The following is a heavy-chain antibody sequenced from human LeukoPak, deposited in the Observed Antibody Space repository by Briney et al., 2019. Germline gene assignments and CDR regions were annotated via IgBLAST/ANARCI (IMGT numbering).Heavy chain of an antibody. Sequence: ASVKVSCKASGYTFTSYDINWVRQATGQGLEWMGWMNPSSGDTGYAQKFQGRVTMTRDTSITTAYMELRDLTSVDTAVYYCAREKVAFDIWGQGTMVTVSS. CDR3: AREKVAFDI. CDR2: MNPSSGDT. J-gene: IGHJ3*02. CDR1: GYTFTSYD. V-gene: IGHV1-8*01.